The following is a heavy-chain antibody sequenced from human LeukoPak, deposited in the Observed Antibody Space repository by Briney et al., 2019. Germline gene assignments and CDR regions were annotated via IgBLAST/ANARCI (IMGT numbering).Heavy chain of an antibody. CDR1: GFTFSSYE. Sequence: PGGSLRLSCAASGFTFSSYEMNWVRQAPGKGLEWISYISGSGTVTHYADSVEGRFTISRDNTKNPLYLQMNSLRGEDTAVYYCARAEGYGGELDSWGQGTLVTVSS. V-gene: IGHV3-48*03. D-gene: IGHD4-23*01. CDR2: ISGSGTVT. J-gene: IGHJ4*02. CDR3: ARAEGYGGELDS.